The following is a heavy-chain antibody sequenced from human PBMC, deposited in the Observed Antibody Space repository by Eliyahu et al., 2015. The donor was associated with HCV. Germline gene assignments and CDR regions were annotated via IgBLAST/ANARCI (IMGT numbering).Heavy chain of an antibody. V-gene: IGHV2-5*02. CDR3: AHRYYDFLTASAHYFDY. D-gene: IGHD3-9*01. Sequence: GPTLVEPTQTLTLTCTFSGFSLTTGGVGVGWIRQTPGKALEWLSLIFADDDKRYNPSLKDRLTIFKDTSRNQVVLIMTDMDPVDTGTFYCAHRYYDFLTASAHYFDYWGPGMLVTVSS. CDR1: GFSLTTGGVG. J-gene: IGHJ4*02. CDR2: IFADDDK.